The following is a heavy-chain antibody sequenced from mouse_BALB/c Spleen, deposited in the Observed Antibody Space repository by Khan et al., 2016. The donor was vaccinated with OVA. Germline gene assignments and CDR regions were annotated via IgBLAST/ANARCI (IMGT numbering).Heavy chain of an antibody. J-gene: IGHJ3*01. CDR3: TRLAYYYDSEGFAY. V-gene: IGHV5-6*01. D-gene: IGHD1-1*01. CDR1: GFTFSTYG. Sequence: EVELVESGGDLVKPGGSLKLSCAASGFTFSTYGMSWVRQAPDKRLEWVATVSTGGSYTYYPDSVKGRFTISRDYAKNTLYLQMRGLRSEDTAMFYWTRLAYYYDSEGFAYWGQGTLVTVSA. CDR2: VSTGGSYT.